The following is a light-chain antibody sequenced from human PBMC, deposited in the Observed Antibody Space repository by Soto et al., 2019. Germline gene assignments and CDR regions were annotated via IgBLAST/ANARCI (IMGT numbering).Light chain of an antibody. V-gene: IGLV1-44*01. CDR2: SNN. CDR1: SSNIGSNT. CDR3: AAWDDSLNGVV. Sequence: QSVLTQPPSASGTPGQRVTIACSESSSNIGSNTVNWYQQLPGTAPKVLIYSNNQRPSGVPDRFSGSKSATSASLAISGLQSDDEAEYYCAAWDDSLNGVVFGGGTKLTVL. J-gene: IGLJ2*01.